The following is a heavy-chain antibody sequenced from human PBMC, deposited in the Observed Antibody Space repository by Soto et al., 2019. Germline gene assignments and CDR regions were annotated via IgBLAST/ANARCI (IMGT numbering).Heavy chain of an antibody. V-gene: IGHV5-51*01. CDR3: ARKDKSGYFNWFDP. D-gene: IGHD3-22*01. Sequence: ESLKISCRTSGYKFTSYWIAWVRQMPGKGLEWMGIIFPSDSDTRYSPSFQGQVTISADRSTSTVFLQWASLKASDTAVYFCARKDKSGYFNWFDPWGQGTLVTVSS. J-gene: IGHJ5*02. CDR1: GYKFTSYW. CDR2: IFPSDSDT.